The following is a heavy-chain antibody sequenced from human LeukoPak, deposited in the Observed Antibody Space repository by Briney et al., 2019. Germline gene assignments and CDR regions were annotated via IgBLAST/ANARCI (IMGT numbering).Heavy chain of an antibody. CDR3: AKNSRNIDY. CDR2: MKQDGSER. Sequence: PGGSLRLSCVASGFSFSNSWMSWVRQAPGKGLEWVANMKQDGSERHYVDSVKGRFTISRDNAKNSLFLQMDSLRAEDTAVYFRAKNSRNIDYWGHGTLVTVSS. V-gene: IGHV3-7*01. D-gene: IGHD5-18*01. CDR1: GFSFSNSW. J-gene: IGHJ4*01.